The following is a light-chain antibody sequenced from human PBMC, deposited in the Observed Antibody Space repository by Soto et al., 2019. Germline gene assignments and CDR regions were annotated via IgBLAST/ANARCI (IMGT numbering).Light chain of an antibody. J-gene: IGKJ1*01. V-gene: IGKV3-15*01. CDR1: QSVSSN. Sequence: IVMTQSPATLSVYSGERDTLSRRASQSVSSNLAWYQQKSVQAVRRLIYGASTRATGIPARFSGSGSGTEFTLTISSLQSEDSAVYYCQQYNKWPRTFGQGTKVDIK. CDR2: GAS. CDR3: QQYNKWPRT.